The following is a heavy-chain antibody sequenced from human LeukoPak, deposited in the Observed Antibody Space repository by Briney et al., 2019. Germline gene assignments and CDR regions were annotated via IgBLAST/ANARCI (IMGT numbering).Heavy chain of an antibody. CDR2: ISHSGSP. Sequence: SETLSLTCTVSGGSISSYYCSWIRQPPGKGLEWIAYISHSGSPYYSPSLESRVTMSIDRSKNQFSLKMTSVTAADTAVYFCARGGYYYDSSGYVWGQGTLVTVSS. CDR3: ARGGYYYDSSGYV. CDR1: GGSISSYY. D-gene: IGHD3-22*01. J-gene: IGHJ4*02. V-gene: IGHV4-59*12.